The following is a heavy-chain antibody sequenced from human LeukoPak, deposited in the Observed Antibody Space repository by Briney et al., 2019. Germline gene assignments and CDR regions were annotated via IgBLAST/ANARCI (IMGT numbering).Heavy chain of an antibody. J-gene: IGHJ3*02. CDR1: GGSISSYY. V-gene: IGHV4-59*01. CDR2: IYYSGST. D-gene: IGHD2-15*01. Sequence: SETLSLTCTVSGGSISSYYWSWIRQPPGQGLEWIGYIYYSGSTNYNPSLKSRVTISVDTSKNQFSLKLSSVTAADTAVYYCARVHYCSGGSCPDAFDIWGQGTMVTVSS. CDR3: ARVHYCSGGSCPDAFDI.